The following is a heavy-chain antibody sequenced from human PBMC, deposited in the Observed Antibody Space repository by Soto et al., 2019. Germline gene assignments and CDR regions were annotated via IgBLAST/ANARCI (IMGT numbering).Heavy chain of an antibody. CDR1: GFTFSDYY. CDR3: ARDRPNYERAYDDAFDI. V-gene: IGHV3-11*01. CDR2: ISSSGSTI. J-gene: IGHJ3*02. Sequence: LRLSCAASGFTFSDYYMSWIRQAPGKGLEWVSYISSSGSTIYYADSVKGRFTIYRDNAKNSLYLQMNSLRAEDTAVYYCARDRPNYERAYDDAFDIWGQGTMVTVSS. D-gene: IGHD3-3*01.